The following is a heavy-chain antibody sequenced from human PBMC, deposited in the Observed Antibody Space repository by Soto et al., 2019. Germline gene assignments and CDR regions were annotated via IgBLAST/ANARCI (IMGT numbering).Heavy chain of an antibody. Sequence: EVQLLESGGGLVQPGGSLRLSCAASGFTFSTYAMSWVRQAPGKGLEWVSAISGTGGGTYYAASVKGRFTISRDNNKNTLYLQINSLRAEDTAGYYCAKKWDTTGSSSSHWGQGTLVTVSS. J-gene: IGHJ4*02. V-gene: IGHV3-23*01. D-gene: IGHD6-6*01. CDR1: GFTFSTYA. CDR3: AKKWDTTGSSSSH. CDR2: ISGTGGGT.